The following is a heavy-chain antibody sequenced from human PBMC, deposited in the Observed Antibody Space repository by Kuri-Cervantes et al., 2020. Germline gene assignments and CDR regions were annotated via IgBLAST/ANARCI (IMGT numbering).Heavy chain of an antibody. V-gene: IGHV4-39*07. CDR1: GGSISSGDYY. Sequence: SETLSLTCTVSGGSISSGDYYWGWIRQPPGKGLEWIGSIYYSGSTNYNPSLKSRVTISVDTSKNQFSLKLSSVTAADTAVYYCATSLLYDSSGYYDYWGQGTLVTVSS. CDR3: ATSLLYDSSGYYDY. D-gene: IGHD3-22*01. CDR2: IYYSGST. J-gene: IGHJ4*02.